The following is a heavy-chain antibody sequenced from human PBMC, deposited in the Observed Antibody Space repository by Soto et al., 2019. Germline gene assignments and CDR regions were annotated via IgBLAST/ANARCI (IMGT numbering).Heavy chain of an antibody. D-gene: IGHD3-3*01. CDR2: IYYSGST. J-gene: IGHJ6*03. V-gene: IGHV4-59*01. CDR3: ASLYDFSLPYYMDV. Sequence: PSETLSLTCTVCGGSISSYYWSWIRQPPGKGLEWIGYIYYSGSTNYNPSLKSRVTISVDTSKNQFSLKLSSVTAADTAVYYCASLYDFSLPYYMDVWGKGTTVTVS. CDR1: GGSISSYY.